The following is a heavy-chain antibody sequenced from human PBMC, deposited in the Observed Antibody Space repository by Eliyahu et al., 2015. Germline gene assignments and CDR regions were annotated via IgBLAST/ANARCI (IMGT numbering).Heavy chain of an antibody. J-gene: IGHJ4*02. CDR1: GFTFGTYA. CDR3: VPPPRLAFDY. Sequence: EVQLVESGGDLVRPGGSLRLSCATSGFTFGTYAMXWVRQAPGKGLEWVSSIGTSGSTTFYTDSVKGRFTISRDNANDTLFLQMNSLTAEDTAVYYCVPPPRLAFDYWGQGTLVTVSS. V-gene: IGHV3-23*04. D-gene: IGHD3-22*01. CDR2: IGTSGSTT.